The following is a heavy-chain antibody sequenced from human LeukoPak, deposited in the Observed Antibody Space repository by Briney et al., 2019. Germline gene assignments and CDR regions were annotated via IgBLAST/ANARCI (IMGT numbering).Heavy chain of an antibody. J-gene: IGHJ6*02. Sequence: GGSLRLSCAVSGFTFSSYGMHWVRQAPGKGLEWVAVISYDGSNKYYADSVKGRFTISRDNSKNTLYLQMNSLRAEDTAVYYCAKVSDYGRYYYYYYGMDVWGQGTTVTVSS. V-gene: IGHV3-30*18. D-gene: IGHD4-17*01. CDR1: GFTFSSYG. CDR3: AKVSDYGRYYYYYYGMDV. CDR2: ISYDGSNK.